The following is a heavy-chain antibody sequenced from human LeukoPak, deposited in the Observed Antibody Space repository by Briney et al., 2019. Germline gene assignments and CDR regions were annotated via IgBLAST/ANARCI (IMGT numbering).Heavy chain of an antibody. V-gene: IGHV4-39*07. D-gene: IGHD6-19*01. CDR1: GGSISSSSYY. Sequence: SETLSLTCTVSGGSISSSSYYWSWIRQPPGKGLEWIGSIYYSGSTYYNPSLKSRVTISVDTSKNQFSLKLSSVTAADTAVYYCARAGGFIAVAGNPPWVPGAFDIWGQGTMVTVSS. CDR2: IYYSGST. J-gene: IGHJ3*02. CDR3: ARAGGFIAVAGNPPWVPGAFDI.